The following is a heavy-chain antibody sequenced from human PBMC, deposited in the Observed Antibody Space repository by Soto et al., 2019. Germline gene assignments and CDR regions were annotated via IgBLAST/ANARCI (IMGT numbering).Heavy chain of an antibody. D-gene: IGHD4-17*01. J-gene: IGHJ5*02. CDR2: FDPDEAET. CDR1: GYTLNEVA. Sequence: QVQLVQSGAEVKKPGASVKVSCKVSGYTLNEVAMHWVRQAPGKGLEWLGGFDPDEAETIYAQHFQGRGTMTEDTSTDTVYMELSSLRSEDTALYFCTTYHGDYNFDHWGQGPLVTVSS. CDR3: TTYHGDYNFDH. V-gene: IGHV1-24*01.